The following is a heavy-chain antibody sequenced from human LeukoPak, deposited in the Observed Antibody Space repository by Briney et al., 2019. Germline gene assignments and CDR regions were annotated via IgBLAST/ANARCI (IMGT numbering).Heavy chain of an antibody. Sequence: GGSLRLSCAASGFTFSSYSMNWVRQAPGKGLEWVSSISSSSSYIYYADSVKGRFTISKDNAKNSLYLQMNSLRAEDTAVYYCARYYGSGSYYPDYWGQGTLVTVSS. D-gene: IGHD3-10*01. V-gene: IGHV3-21*01. CDR2: ISSSSSYI. J-gene: IGHJ4*02. CDR3: ARYYGSGSYYPDY. CDR1: GFTFSSYS.